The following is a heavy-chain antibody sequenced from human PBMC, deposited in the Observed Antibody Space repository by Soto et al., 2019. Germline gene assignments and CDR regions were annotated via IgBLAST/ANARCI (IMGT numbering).Heavy chain of an antibody. J-gene: IGHJ4*02. CDR3: ARAARDYFDY. V-gene: IGHV4-31*03. CDR1: GGSISSGGYY. CDR2: IDYSGST. Sequence: QVQLQESGPGLVKPSQTLSLTCTVSGGSISSGGYYWSWIRQHPGKGLEWIGYIDYSGSTYYNPSLKGRVTIAVDTSKNQCALKLSSVAAADTDVYYCARAARDYFDYWGQGTLVTVSS.